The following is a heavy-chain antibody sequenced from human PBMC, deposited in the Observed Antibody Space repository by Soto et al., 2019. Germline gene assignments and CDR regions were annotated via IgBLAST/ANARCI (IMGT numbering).Heavy chain of an antibody. CDR3: AREMTTRGMDV. CDR1: GYTFTSYD. Sequence: QVQLVQSGAEVKKPGASVKVSCKASGYTFTSYDINWVRQATGTGLEWMGWMNPNSGNTGYAQKFQGRVTMTRNTSLATAYVALSSLRSEDTAVYYCAREMTTRGMDVCGQGTTVTVSS. J-gene: IGHJ6*02. CDR2: MNPNSGNT. D-gene: IGHD1-1*01. V-gene: IGHV1-8*01.